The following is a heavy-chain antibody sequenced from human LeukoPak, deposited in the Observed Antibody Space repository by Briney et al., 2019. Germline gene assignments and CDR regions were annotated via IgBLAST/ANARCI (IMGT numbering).Heavy chain of an antibody. CDR1: GFTVSSNY. CDR2: IYSGGST. CDR3: ARDITMIIYGMDV. J-gene: IGHJ6*02. V-gene: IGHV3-66*01. Sequence: GGSLRLSCAASGFTVSSNYMSWVRQAPGKGLEWVSVIYSGGSTYYADSGKGRFTISRDNSKNTLYLQMNSLRADDTAVYYCARDITMIIYGMDVWGQGTTVTVSS. D-gene: IGHD3-22*01.